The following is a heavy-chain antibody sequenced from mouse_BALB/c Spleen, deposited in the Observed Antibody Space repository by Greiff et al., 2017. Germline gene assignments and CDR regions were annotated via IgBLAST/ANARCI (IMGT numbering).Heavy chain of an antibody. V-gene: IGHV14-3*02. CDR1: GFNIKDTY. CDR3: ARGDYYAMDY. J-gene: IGHJ4*01. CDR2: IDPANGNT. Sequence: EVQLKESGAELVKPGASVKLSCTASGFNIKDTYMHWVKQRPEQGLEWIGRIDPANGNTKYDPKFQGKATITADTSSNTAYLQLSSLTSEDTAVYYCARGDYYAMDYWGQGTSVTVSS.